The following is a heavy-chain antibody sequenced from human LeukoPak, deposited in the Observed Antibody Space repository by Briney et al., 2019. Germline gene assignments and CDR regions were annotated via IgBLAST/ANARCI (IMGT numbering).Heavy chain of an antibody. D-gene: IGHD1-26*01. CDR2: ITSSSSII. CDR1: GFTSNDYR. J-gene: IGHJ6*03. V-gene: IGHV3-48*01. Sequence: SGGSLRLSCAASGFTSNDYRINWVRQAPGKGPEWVSYITSSSSIIYYADSVKGRFTISRDNAKNSLYLQMNSLRAEDTAVYYCARDSDYYHMDVWGKGTTVTVSS. CDR3: ARDSDYYHMDV.